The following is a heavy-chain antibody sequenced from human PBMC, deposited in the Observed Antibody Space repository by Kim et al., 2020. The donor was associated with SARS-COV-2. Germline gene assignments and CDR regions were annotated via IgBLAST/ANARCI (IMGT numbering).Heavy chain of an antibody. CDR3: VKEPYSSDPKPFDY. CDR1: GFTFSSFA. V-gene: IGHV3-64D*09. Sequence: GGSLRLSCSASGFTFSSFAMHWVRQAPGKGLEYVSAISTNGGSTYYADSVKGRFTISRDNSKNTLYLQMSSLRAEDTAVYYCVKEPYSSDPKPFDYWGQGTLVTVSS. D-gene: IGHD6-19*01. CDR2: ISTNGGST. J-gene: IGHJ4*02.